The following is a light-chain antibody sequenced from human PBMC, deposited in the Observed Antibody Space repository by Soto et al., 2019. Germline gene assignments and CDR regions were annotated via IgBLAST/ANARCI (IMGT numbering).Light chain of an antibody. CDR3: QQFGSSIPHT. CDR2: GAS. Sequence: EIVMTQSPGTLSLSPGERATISCRASQVIGSRYLAWYHQKSGQAPRLLIYGASSRATGIPDMFSGSGSGTDFTLTISILEPEDFGVYYCQQFGSSIPHTFGQGTKRESK. J-gene: IGKJ2*01. CDR1: QVIGSRY. V-gene: IGKV3-20*01.